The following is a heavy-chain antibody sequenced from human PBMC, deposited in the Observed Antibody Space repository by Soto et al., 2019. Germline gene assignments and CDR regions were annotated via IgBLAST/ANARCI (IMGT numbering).Heavy chain of an antibody. V-gene: IGHV4-34*01. Sequence: PSETLSLTCAVYGGSFSGYYWSWIRQPLGKGLEWIGEINHSGSTNYNPSLKSRVTISVDTSKNHFSLKLSSVTAADTAVYYCARVRRGSTPYYYYYYMDVWGKGTTVTVSS. CDR1: GGSFSGYY. D-gene: IGHD2-2*01. CDR2: INHSGST. CDR3: ARVRRGSTPYYYYYYMDV. J-gene: IGHJ6*03.